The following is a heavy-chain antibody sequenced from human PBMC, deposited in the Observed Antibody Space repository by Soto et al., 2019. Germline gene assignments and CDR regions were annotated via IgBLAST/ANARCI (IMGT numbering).Heavy chain of an antibody. CDR1: GYTFTSYA. CDR3: AREKEIVATIGWFDP. D-gene: IGHD5-12*01. V-gene: IGHV1-3*01. Sequence: ASVKVSCKASGYTFTSYAMHWVRQAPGQRLEWMGWINAGNGNTKYSQKFQGRVTITRDTSASTAYMELSSLRTEDPAVYYCAREKEIVATIGWFDPWGQGTLVTVSS. CDR2: INAGNGNT. J-gene: IGHJ5*02.